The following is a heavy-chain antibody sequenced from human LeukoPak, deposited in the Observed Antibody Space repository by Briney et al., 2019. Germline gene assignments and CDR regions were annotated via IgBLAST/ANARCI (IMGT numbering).Heavy chain of an antibody. CDR1: GYTFTDYY. D-gene: IGHD3-10*01. Sequence: ASVKVSCKASGYTFTDYYMHWVRQAPGQGPEWMGWINPKSGGTNYAQKFQGRVTMTRDTSINTAYMELSRLSSDDTAVYYCARDLSYYGSESYYFDYWGQGTLVIVSS. V-gene: IGHV1-2*02. CDR2: INPKSGGT. J-gene: IGHJ4*02. CDR3: ARDLSYYGSESYYFDY.